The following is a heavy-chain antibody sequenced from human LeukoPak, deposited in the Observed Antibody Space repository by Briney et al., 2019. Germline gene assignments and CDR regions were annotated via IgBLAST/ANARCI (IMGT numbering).Heavy chain of an antibody. D-gene: IGHD6-25*01. Sequence: PGGSLRLSCAASGFTFTNAWMIWVRQAPGKGLEWVAFIRYDGSNKYYADSVKGRFTISRDNSKNTLYLQMNSLRAEDTAVYYCAKGSATADYWGQGTLVTVSS. V-gene: IGHV3-30*02. CDR1: GFTFTNAW. CDR2: IRYDGSNK. J-gene: IGHJ4*02. CDR3: AKGSATADY.